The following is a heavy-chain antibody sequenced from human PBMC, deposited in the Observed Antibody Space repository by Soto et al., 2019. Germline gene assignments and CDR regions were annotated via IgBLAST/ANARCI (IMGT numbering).Heavy chain of an antibody. CDR1: GFTFSSYW. V-gene: IGHV3-74*01. CDR2: INSDGSST. D-gene: IGHD6-13*01. Sequence: GGSLRLSCAASGFTFSSYWMHWVRQAPGKGLVWVSRINSDGSSTSYADSVKGRFTISRDNAKNTLYRQMNSLRAEDTAVYYCARGSAAAAPENWFDPWGQGTLVTVSS. J-gene: IGHJ5*02. CDR3: ARGSAAAAPENWFDP.